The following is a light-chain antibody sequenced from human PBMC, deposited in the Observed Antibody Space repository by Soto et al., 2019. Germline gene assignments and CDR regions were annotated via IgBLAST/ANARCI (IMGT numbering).Light chain of an antibody. V-gene: IGKV3-20*01. CDR1: QSVDSSY. J-gene: IGKJ3*01. CDR2: GAS. CDR3: QQYGSSPFT. Sequence: EIVLTQSPGTLSLSPGERATLSCRASQSVDSSYLAWYQQKPGQAPRLLIYGASSRATGIPDRFSGSGSGTDFTLTISRLEPEDFAVYYGQQYGSSPFTFGPGTKVDIK.